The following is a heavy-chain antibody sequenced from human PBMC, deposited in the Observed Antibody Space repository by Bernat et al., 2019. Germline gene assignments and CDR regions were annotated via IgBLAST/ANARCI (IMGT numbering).Heavy chain of an antibody. CDR3: ARHRQLLGDGGSYMDV. CDR1: GYNFANYW. D-gene: IGHD3-10*01. V-gene: IGHV5-51*01. J-gene: IGHJ6*03. CDR2: IYPGDSDT. Sequence: EVQLVQSGTEVKKPGESLKISCKDSGYNFANYWIGWVRQVPEKGLEWMGIIYPGDSDTKYNPSFQGQVTISADRSINTAYLQWSGLKASDTAMYYCARHRQLLGDGGSYMDVWGKGTTVIVSS.